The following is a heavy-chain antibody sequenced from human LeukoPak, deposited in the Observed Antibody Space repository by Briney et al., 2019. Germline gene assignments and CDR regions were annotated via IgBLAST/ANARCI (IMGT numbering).Heavy chain of an antibody. D-gene: IGHD2-8*01. Sequence: SETLSLTCTVSGGSMSSGSHYWSWIRQPAGKGLEWIGRIYTSGSTNYNPSLKSRVTISVDTSKNQFSLKLSSVTAADTAVYYCARDLCTNGVCYDAFDIWGRGTMVDVSS. CDR1: GGSMSSGSHY. CDR3: ARDLCTNGVCYDAFDI. J-gene: IGHJ3*02. V-gene: IGHV4-61*02. CDR2: IYTSGST.